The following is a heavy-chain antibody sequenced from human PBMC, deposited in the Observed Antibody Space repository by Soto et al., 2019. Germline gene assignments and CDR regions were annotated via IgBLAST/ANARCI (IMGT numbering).Heavy chain of an antibody. J-gene: IGHJ4*02. D-gene: IGHD3-10*01. V-gene: IGHV1-46*03. Sequence: GASVKVSCQASGYPFTRYHMHWLRQAPGQGLEWLGVINPSSTTTYAQRFHGRVTMTRDTSTSTVYMELSSLRSDDTAVYYCAREAEEYSGSDYWGPGSLVTVSS. CDR1: GYPFTRYH. CDR3: AREAEEYSGSDY. CDR2: INPSSTT.